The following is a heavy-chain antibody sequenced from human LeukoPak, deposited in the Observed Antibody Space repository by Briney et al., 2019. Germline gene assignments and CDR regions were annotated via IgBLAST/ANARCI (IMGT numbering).Heavy chain of an antibody. CDR1: GFTFSCYS. J-gene: IGHJ6*02. CDR3: ARDESDSSSWYGSYYGMDV. D-gene: IGHD6-13*01. Sequence: PGGSLRLSCAAPGFTFSCYSMNWVRQAPGKGLEWVSSISSSSSYIYYADSVKGRFTISRDNAKNSLYLQMNSLRAEDTAVYYCARDESDSSSWYGSYYGMDVWGQGTTVTVSS. CDR2: ISSSSSYI. V-gene: IGHV3-21*01.